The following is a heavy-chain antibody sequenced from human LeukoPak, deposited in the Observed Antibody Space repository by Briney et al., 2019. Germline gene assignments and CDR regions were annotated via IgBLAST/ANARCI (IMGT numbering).Heavy chain of an antibody. Sequence: SETLSLTCTVSGGSISSSSYYWGWIRQPPGKGLEWIGSIYYSASTYYNPSLKSRVTISVDTSKNQFSLKLSSVTAADSAVYYCARMVVDLNFDYWGQGTPVTVSS. D-gene: IGHD2-15*01. V-gene: IGHV4-39*01. CDR2: IYYSAST. CDR1: GGSISSSSYY. CDR3: ARMVVDLNFDY. J-gene: IGHJ4*02.